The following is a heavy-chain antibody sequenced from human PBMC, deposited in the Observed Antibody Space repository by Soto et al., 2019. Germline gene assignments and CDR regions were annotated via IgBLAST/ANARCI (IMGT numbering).Heavy chain of an antibody. CDR2: IKSKTDGGTT. CDR1: GFTFSNAW. D-gene: IGHD6-6*01. V-gene: IGHV3-15*01. J-gene: IGHJ6*04. Sequence: PGGSLRLSCAASGFTFSNAWISWVRQAPWKGLEWVGRIKSKTDGGTTDYAAPVKGRFTISRDDSKNTLYLQMNSLKTEDTAVYYCTTRIAARPGYYYYYGMDAWGKGHTVTASS. CDR3: TTRIAARPGYYYYYGMDA.